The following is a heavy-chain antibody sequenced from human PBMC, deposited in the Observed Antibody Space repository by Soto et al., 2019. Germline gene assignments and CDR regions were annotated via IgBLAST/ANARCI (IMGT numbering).Heavy chain of an antibody. CDR3: ARAKDRLQLGVNYYYAMDV. D-gene: IGHD5-12*01. CDR2: IIPIFPNP. Sequence: QVQLVQSGAEVKKPGSSVTVSCKASGGTFGSSAISWVRQAPGQGLEWMGGIIPIFPNPDYAQKFQGRVTITADEATTTAYMELTSLRSEDTDVYYCARAKDRLQLGVNYYYAMDVWGQGTTVTVSS. CDR1: GGTFGSSA. J-gene: IGHJ6*02. V-gene: IGHV1-69*12.